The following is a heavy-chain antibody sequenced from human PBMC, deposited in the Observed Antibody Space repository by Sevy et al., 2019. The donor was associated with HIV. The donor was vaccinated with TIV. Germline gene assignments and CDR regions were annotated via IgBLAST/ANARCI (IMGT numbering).Heavy chain of an antibody. CDR3: ARDRNFWSGYSGGIDV. CDR2: NNPKSGGT. J-gene: IGHJ6*02. V-gene: IGHV1-2*02. D-gene: IGHD3-3*01. CDR1: GYTFTGYY. Sequence: ASVKVSCKASGYTFTGYYLHWVRQAPGQGLEWIGWNNPKSGGTDYAQKFQDRVTMTRDMSINTAYMELSRLRSDDTAVYYCARDRNFWSGYSGGIDVWGQGTTVTVSS.